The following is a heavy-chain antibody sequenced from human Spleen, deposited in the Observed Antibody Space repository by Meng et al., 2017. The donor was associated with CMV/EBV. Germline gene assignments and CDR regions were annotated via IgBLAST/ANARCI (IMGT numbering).Heavy chain of an antibody. CDR2: IYYSGST. V-gene: IGHV4-31*03. CDR1: GGSVSSGGDY. Sequence: QVHPQDSAPDLRTPSQPRSLTCTVSGGSVSSGGDYWTWIRQHPGKGLEWFGHIYYSGSTFYNPSLKRRVIISIDTSKNQFSLNLRSVTAADTAVYYCARVSSGWDYFDYWGQGTLVTVSS. D-gene: IGHD6-19*01. J-gene: IGHJ4*02. CDR3: ARVSSGWDYFDY.